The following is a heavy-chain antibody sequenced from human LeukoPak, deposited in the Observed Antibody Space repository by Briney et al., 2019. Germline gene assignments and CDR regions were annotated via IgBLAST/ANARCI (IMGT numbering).Heavy chain of an antibody. J-gene: IGHJ4*02. CDR2: MYSSGST. CDR3: ASNYYYAGTYYLFH. Sequence: SETLSLTCPVSGGSLSSSSYYWGWIRQPPGKGLEWVGRMYSSGSTYYNPSVKSRVTQSLDASKNQFCLKLSSVTAADTAVYYGASNYYYAGTYYLFHWGQGTLVTVSS. CDR1: GGSLSSSSYY. D-gene: IGHD3-10*01. V-gene: IGHV4-39*07.